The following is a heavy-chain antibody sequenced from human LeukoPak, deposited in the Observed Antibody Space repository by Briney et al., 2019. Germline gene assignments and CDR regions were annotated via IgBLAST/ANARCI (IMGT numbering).Heavy chain of an antibody. CDR2: ISSTATTI. J-gene: IGHJ4*02. Sequence: GGSLRLSCTASGFTLSPYGMNWVRQAPGKGLEWISYISSTATTIYYADPVKGRFTIFKDSAKNSLYLQMNSLRDEDTAIYYCARNRRRGGYDPFDHWGQGTLVTVSS. CDR1: GFTLSPYG. CDR3: ARNRRRGGYDPFDH. V-gene: IGHV3-48*02. D-gene: IGHD5-12*01.